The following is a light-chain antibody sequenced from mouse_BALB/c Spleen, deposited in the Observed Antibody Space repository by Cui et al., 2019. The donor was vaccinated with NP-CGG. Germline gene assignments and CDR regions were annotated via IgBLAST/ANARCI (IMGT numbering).Light chain of an antibody. CDR2: GTN. CDR1: IGAVITSNY. CDR3: ALWYSNHWV. V-gene: IGLV1*01. J-gene: IGLJ1*01. Sequence: QVVVTQQPALTTSPGETVTLTCRSSIGAVITSNYANWVQEKPDHLFTGLIGGTNNRAPGVPARFSGSLIGDKAALTITGAQTEDEAIYFCALWYSNHWVFGGGTKLTVL.